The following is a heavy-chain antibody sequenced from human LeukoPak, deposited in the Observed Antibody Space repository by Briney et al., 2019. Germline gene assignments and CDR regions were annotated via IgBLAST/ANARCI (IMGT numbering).Heavy chain of an antibody. J-gene: IGHJ4*02. Sequence: GGSLRLSCAASGFTFSSYSMNWVRQAPGKGLEWVSSISSSSSYIYYADSVKGRFTISRDNAKNTLFPQINSLRAEDTAVYYCAREILAPGKTHDYWGQGTLVIVSS. CDR2: ISSSSSYI. CDR1: GFTFSSYS. CDR3: AREILAPGKTHDY. V-gene: IGHV3-21*01.